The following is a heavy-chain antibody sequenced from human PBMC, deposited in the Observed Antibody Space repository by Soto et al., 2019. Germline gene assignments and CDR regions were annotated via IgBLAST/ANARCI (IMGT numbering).Heavy chain of an antibody. Sequence: QVQLVQSGAAVKKPGSSVKVSCKASGGTFSSYAISWVRQTPGQGLEWMGGIIPIFGTANYAQKFQGRVTITADESTSTAYMELSSLRSEDTAVYYCARVPPTVPYYYYYGMDVWGQGTTVTVSS. V-gene: IGHV1-69*12. D-gene: IGHD4-4*01. CDR3: ARVPPTVPYYYYYGMDV. J-gene: IGHJ6*02. CDR2: IIPIFGTA. CDR1: GGTFSSYA.